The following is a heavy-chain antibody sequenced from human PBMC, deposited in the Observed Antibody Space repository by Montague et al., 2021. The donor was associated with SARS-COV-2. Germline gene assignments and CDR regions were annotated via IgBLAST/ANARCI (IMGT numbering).Heavy chain of an antibody. CDR2: IYNSGST. CDR3: VRDQGRSNWNYPDY. D-gene: IGHD1-20*01. CDR1: GGSISVYY. Sequence: TLSLTVTVSGGSISVYYWSWFRQSAGKGLEWIGRIYNSGSTSYNPSLKSRVTMSVDTSKNQFSLKLSSVTAADTAVYYCVRDQGRSNWNYPDYWGQGTLVTVSS. V-gene: IGHV4-4*07. J-gene: IGHJ4*02.